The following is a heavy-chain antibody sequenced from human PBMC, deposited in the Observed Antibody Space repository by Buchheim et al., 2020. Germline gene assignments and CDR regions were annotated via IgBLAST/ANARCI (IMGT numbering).Heavy chain of an antibody. Sequence: EVQLVESGGDLVQPGGSLRLSCVASGFSISNDWMHWVRQAPGKGLEWVSHMNNDGTITNYAGSVRGRFTVSRDSAKYTLFLQMNSLRAEDTAVYYCAGGGYTGMAHWGRGTL. CDR2: MNNDGTIT. D-gene: IGHD3-16*02. CDR3: AGGGYTGMAH. V-gene: IGHV3-74*01. J-gene: IGHJ4*02. CDR1: GFSISNDW.